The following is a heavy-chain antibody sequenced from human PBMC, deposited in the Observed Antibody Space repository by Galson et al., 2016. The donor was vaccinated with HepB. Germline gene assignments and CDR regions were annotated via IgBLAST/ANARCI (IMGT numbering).Heavy chain of an antibody. CDR2: ISYDGRNK. Sequence: SLRLSCAASGFTFSGYDMHWVRQAPGKGLEWVALISYDGRNKNYVDSVKGRFTISRDNTKNTLYLQMNSLRAEDTAGYYCAKDPLLLGVVMSAATSWGQGTLVTVSP. CDR3: AKDPLLLGVVMSAATS. CDR1: GFTFSGYD. V-gene: IGHV3-30*18. J-gene: IGHJ4*02. D-gene: IGHD2-15*01.